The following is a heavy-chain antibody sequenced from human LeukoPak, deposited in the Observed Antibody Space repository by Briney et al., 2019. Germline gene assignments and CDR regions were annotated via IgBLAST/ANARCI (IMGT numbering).Heavy chain of an antibody. J-gene: IGHJ4*02. CDR1: GGSISNSSYF. CDR3: ARGIQYSSGWYLGYYFDY. CDR2: IYYAGST. D-gene: IGHD6-19*01. Sequence: SETLSLTCSVSGGSISNSSYFWGWVRQPPGKGLEWIGSIYYAGSTYYNPSLKSRVTISVDTSKNQFSLKLSSVTAADTAVYYCARGIQYSSGWYLGYYFDYWGQGTLVTVSS. V-gene: IGHV4-39*07.